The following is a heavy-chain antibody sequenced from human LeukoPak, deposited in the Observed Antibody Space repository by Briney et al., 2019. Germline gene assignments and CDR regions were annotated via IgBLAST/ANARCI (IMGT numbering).Heavy chain of an antibody. J-gene: IGHJ5*02. V-gene: IGHV3-7*01. D-gene: IGHD5-12*01. Sequence: GGSLRLSCVGSGFTFSSYWMSWVRQAPGKGLEWVANIKEYGSEKYYVDSVKGRFTASRDDAKNSLYLQMTSLRAEGTAVYYCARHLVEGYTRKWFDLWGQGTLVTVSS. CDR3: ARHLVEGYTRKWFDL. CDR1: GFTFSSYW. CDR2: IKEYGSEK.